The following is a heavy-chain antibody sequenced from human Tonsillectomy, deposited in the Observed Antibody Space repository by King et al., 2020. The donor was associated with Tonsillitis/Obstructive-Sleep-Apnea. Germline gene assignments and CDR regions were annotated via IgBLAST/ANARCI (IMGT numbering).Heavy chain of an antibody. J-gene: IGHJ4*02. D-gene: IGHD3-3*01. Sequence: VQLVESGGGLIQPGGSLRLSCAASGFTFNFYSMDWVRQAPGKGLEWVSYISGSGNTIYYADSVKGRFSISRYNAKSSLYLQMNRLRDEDTAVYYCTRDIRGNYDFWSGYPGYWGQGTLVTVSS. V-gene: IGHV3-48*02. CDR3: TRDIRGNYDFWSGYPGY. CDR1: GFTFNFYS. CDR2: ISGSGNTI.